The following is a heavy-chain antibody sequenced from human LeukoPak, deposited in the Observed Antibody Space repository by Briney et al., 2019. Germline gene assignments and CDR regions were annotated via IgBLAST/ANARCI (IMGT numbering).Heavy chain of an antibody. D-gene: IGHD2-21*02. Sequence: PGGSLRLSCAASGFTFRNHCMHWVRQPPGKGLEWVAVIWYDGSNQYYADSVKGRFTISRDNSRNTVDLQMNSLRAEDTATYYCARWGDGKRFDYWGQGTRVTVSS. V-gene: IGHV3-33*01. CDR1: GFTFRNHC. CDR2: IWYDGSNQ. CDR3: ARWGDGKRFDY. J-gene: IGHJ4*02.